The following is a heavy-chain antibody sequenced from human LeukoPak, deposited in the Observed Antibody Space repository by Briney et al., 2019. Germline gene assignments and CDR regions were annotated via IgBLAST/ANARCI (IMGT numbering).Heavy chain of an antibody. D-gene: IGHD4-23*01. CDR2: INPNSGGT. J-gene: IGHJ5*02. V-gene: IGHV1-2*02. Sequence: ASVKVSCKASGYTFTAYYLHWVRQAPGQGLEWMGWINPNSGGTNHAQSFQGRVSMTRDTSISTAYMALSRLTSDDTALYYCARGFGGDPWGQGTLVTVSS. CDR3: ARGFGGDP. CDR1: GYTFTAYY.